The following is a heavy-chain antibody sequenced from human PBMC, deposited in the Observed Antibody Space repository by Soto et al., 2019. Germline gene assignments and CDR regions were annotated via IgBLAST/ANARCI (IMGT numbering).Heavy chain of an antibody. D-gene: IGHD4-17*01. Sequence: GXSLRLSCAASGFTVRSNYMSWVRQAPGKGLEWVSVIYSGGSTYYADSVKGRFTISRDNSKNTLYLQMNSLRAEDTAVYYCARGYGDYYYYYYMDVWGKGTTVTVSS. V-gene: IGHV3-66*01. CDR1: GFTVRSNY. CDR2: IYSGGST. CDR3: ARGYGDYYYYYYMDV. J-gene: IGHJ6*03.